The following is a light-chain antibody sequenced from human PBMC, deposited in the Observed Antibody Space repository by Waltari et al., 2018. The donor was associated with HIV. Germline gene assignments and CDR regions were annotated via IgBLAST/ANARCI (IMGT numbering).Light chain of an antibody. CDR3: MQALQTPYT. V-gene: IGKV2-28*01. CDR2: LGS. Sequence: DIVMTPSPLSLPVTPGEPASLPCRSRQSLLHSNGYNYLDWYLQKPGQSPQLLIYLGSNRASGVPDRFSGSGSGTDFTLKISRVEAEDFGVYYCMQALQTPYTFGQGTKLEIK. J-gene: IGKJ2*01. CDR1: QSLLHSNGYNY.